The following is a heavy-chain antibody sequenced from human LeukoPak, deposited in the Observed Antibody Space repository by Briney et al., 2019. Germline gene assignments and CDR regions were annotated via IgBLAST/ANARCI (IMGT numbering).Heavy chain of an antibody. Sequence: GASVKVSCKAFGYTFTGYYIPWVRQAPGQGPEWMGWINPDSGGTHYAKMFLGRVTMTRDTSVDTAYMELSSLDSDDSAVYYCARDSGIFGTSGWTGQDYWGQGTLVTVSS. CDR3: ARDSGIFGTSGWTGQDY. V-gene: IGHV1-2*02. CDR1: GYTFTGYY. J-gene: IGHJ4*02. CDR2: INPDSGGT. D-gene: IGHD2-2*01.